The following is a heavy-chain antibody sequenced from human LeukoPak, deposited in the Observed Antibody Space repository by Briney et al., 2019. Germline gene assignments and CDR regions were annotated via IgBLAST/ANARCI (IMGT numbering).Heavy chain of an antibody. Sequence: PGESLRLSCAPSGFIFSDYYMSWVRQAPGKGPEWVSYITDSGNEIYYADSVKGRFTISRDNAKNSLFPQMNSLRAEDTAVYYCARLSHYAFDMWGQGAVVTVSS. V-gene: IGHV3-11*01. CDR3: ARLSHYAFDM. CDR2: ITDSGNEI. CDR1: GFIFSDYY. J-gene: IGHJ3*02.